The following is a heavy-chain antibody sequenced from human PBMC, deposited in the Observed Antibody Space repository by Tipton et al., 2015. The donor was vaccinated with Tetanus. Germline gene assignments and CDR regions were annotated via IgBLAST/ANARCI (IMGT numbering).Heavy chain of an antibody. CDR1: GVSITSNY. V-gene: IGHV4-4*07. J-gene: IGHJ4*02. CDR2: IYAPGIT. CDR3: ARVRRGATTDLDY. D-gene: IGHD5-12*01. Sequence: TLSLTCTVSGVSITSNYWTWIRQPAGKGLEWIGRIYAPGITNYNPSLKSRVSMSVDTSKNQFSLRLSSVTAADTAVYYCARVRRGATTDLDYWGQGTLVTVSS.